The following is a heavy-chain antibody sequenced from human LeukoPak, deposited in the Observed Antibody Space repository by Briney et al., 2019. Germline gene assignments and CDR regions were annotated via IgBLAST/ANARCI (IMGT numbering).Heavy chain of an antibody. Sequence: GGSLRLSCAASGFTVSSNYMSRVRQAPGKGLEWVSVIYSGGSTYYADSVKGRFTISRDNSKNTLYLQMNSLRAEDTAVYYCATANSGRLFDYWGQGTLVTVSS. CDR1: GFTVSSNY. D-gene: IGHD3-10*01. CDR2: IYSGGST. V-gene: IGHV3-66*01. J-gene: IGHJ4*02. CDR3: ATANSGRLFDY.